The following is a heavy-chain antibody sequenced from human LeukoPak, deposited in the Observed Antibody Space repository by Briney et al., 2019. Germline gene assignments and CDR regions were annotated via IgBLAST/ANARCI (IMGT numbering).Heavy chain of an antibody. D-gene: IGHD6-13*01. CDR2: IYTSGST. Sequence: SETLSLTCTVSGGSISSYYWSWIRQPAGKGLEWNGRIYTSGSTNYNPSLKSRVTMSVDTSKNQFSLKLSSVTAADTAVYYCARVGDSSSWHAEYFQHWGQGTLVTVSS. CDR3: ARVGDSSSWHAEYFQH. J-gene: IGHJ1*01. CDR1: GGSISSYY. V-gene: IGHV4-4*07.